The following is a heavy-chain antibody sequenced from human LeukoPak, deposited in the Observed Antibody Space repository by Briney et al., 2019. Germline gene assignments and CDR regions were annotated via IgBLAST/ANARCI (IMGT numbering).Heavy chain of an antibody. CDR3: AREIVSSASFDY. J-gene: IGHJ4*02. V-gene: IGHV3-21*01. CDR1: GFTFSSYS. Sequence: PGGPLRLSCAASGFTFSSYSMNWVRQAPGKGLEWVSSISSASGYIYYADSLKGRFTISRGNSKNSLYLQMNSLRAEDTAVYYCAREIVSSASFDYWGQGTLVTVSS. D-gene: IGHD3-22*01. CDR2: ISSASGYI.